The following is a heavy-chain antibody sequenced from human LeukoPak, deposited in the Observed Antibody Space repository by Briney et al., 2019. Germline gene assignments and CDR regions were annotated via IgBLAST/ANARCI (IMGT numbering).Heavy chain of an antibody. J-gene: IGHJ5*02. Sequence: SETLSLTCAVYGGSFSGYYWSWIRQPPGKGLEWIGEINHSGSTNYNPSLKSRVTVSVDTSKNQFSLKLSSVTAADTAVYYCARRTAVTTSSWFDPWGQGTLVTVSS. D-gene: IGHD4-17*01. CDR3: ARRTAVTTSSWFDP. CDR2: INHSGST. V-gene: IGHV4-34*01. CDR1: GGSFSGYY.